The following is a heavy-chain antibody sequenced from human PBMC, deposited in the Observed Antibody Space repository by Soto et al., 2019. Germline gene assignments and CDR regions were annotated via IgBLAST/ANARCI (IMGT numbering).Heavy chain of an antibody. V-gene: IGHV3-7*03. CDR2: IKGDGSVT. Sequence: EVQLVESGGGLAQPGGSLSLSCAASGFTFSNFWMSWARQAPGKGLEWVANIKGDGSVTQYVASVEGRFTISRDNAKYSLYLQMNSLRVEDTALYYCVIPTRSVRGMGVWGQGTTVTVSS. CDR3: VIPTRSVRGMGV. J-gene: IGHJ6*02. D-gene: IGHD6-6*01. CDR1: GFTFSNFW.